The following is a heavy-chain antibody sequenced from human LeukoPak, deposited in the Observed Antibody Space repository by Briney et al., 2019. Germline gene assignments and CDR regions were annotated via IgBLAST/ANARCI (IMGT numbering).Heavy chain of an antibody. CDR1: GYTFINSA. V-gene: IGHV1-18*01. CDR3: ARVGASYDGLIDY. Sequence: SVKVSRKASGYTFINSAIGWVRQAPGQGLEWMGWISPYNGYTKYAESLQGRVTMTTDTSTSTAYMELRSLRSDDTAMYYCARVGASYDGLIDYWGQGTRVTVSS. J-gene: IGHJ4*02. D-gene: IGHD1-26*01. CDR2: ISPYNGYT.